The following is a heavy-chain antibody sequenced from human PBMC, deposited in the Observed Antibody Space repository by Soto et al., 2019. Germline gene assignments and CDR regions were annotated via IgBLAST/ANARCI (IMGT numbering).Heavy chain of an antibody. CDR2: IYWDDDK. J-gene: IGHJ1*01. Sequence: QITLKESGPTLVKPTQTLTLTCTFSGFSLSTSGVGVGWIRQPPGKALEWLALIYWDDDKRYSPSLKSRRTIAKDTSKNQVVLTMTHVDPVDTATYYCAHAYSSGWYEGAEYFQHWGQGTLVTVSS. D-gene: IGHD6-19*01. V-gene: IGHV2-5*02. CDR1: GFSLSTSGVG. CDR3: AHAYSSGWYEGAEYFQH.